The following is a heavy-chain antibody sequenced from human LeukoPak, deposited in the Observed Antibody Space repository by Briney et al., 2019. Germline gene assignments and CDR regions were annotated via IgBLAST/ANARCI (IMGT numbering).Heavy chain of an antibody. D-gene: IGHD6-25*01. J-gene: IGHJ6*03. V-gene: IGHV3-23*01. CDR3: DV. CDR2: ISGSGGST. Sequence: GGSLRLSCAASGFTFSSYAMSWVRQAPGKGLEWVSSISGSGGSTYYADSVKGRFTISRDNSKNTLYLQMEGPKSIAATGYYMDVWGKGTTVTISS. CDR1: GFTFSSYA.